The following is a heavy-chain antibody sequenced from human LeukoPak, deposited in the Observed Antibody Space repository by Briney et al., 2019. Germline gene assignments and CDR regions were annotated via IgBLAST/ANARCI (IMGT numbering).Heavy chain of an antibody. V-gene: IGHV3-21*01. CDR3: ARDAFLYCSSTSCYTADY. J-gene: IGHJ4*02. CDR1: GFTFSNAW. D-gene: IGHD2-2*02. Sequence: PGGSLRLSCAASGFTFSNAWMSWVRQAPGKGLEWVSSISSSSSYIYYADSVKGRFTISRDNAKNSLYLQMNSLRAEDTAVYYCARDAFLYCSSTSCYTADYWGQGTLVTVSS. CDR2: ISSSSSYI.